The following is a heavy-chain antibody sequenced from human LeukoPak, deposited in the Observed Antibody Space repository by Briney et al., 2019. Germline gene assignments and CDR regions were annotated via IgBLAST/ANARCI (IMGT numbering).Heavy chain of an antibody. V-gene: IGHV4-61*02. D-gene: IGHD1-26*01. CDR1: GYSISSGYY. CDR2: IYTSGST. Sequence: SETLSLTCTVSGYSISSGYYWSWIRQPAGKGLEWIGRIYTSGSTNYNPSLKSRVTISVDTSKNQFSLKLSSVTAADTAVYYCARDRGGSPDYWGQGTLVTVSS. CDR3: ARDRGGSPDY. J-gene: IGHJ4*01.